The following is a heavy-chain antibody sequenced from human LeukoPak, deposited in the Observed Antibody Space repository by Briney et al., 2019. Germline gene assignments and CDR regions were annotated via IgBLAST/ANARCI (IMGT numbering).Heavy chain of an antibody. CDR3: ARGRTIFGVVIMGY. D-gene: IGHD3-3*01. Sequence: GASVKVSCKASGYTFTTNGISWVRQAPGQGLEWMGWINPYNGHTDYAQKFQGRVTMTTVTSTTTAYMELSSLRSEDTAVYYCARGRTIFGVVIMGYWGQGTLVTVSS. V-gene: IGHV1-18*01. J-gene: IGHJ4*02. CDR2: INPYNGHT. CDR1: GYTFTTNG.